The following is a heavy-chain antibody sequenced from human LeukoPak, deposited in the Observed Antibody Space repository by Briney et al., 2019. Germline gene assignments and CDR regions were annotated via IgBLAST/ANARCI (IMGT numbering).Heavy chain of an antibody. Sequence: GGSLRLSCAASGFTFISYWMHWVRQAPGKGLVWVSRINSDGSSTNYADSVKGRFTISRDNAKNTLYLQMNSLRAEDTAINYCTGGGYFDEGIDYGAQGPLVTVSS. V-gene: IGHV3-74*01. CDR1: GFTFISYW. J-gene: IGHJ4*02. D-gene: IGHD1-26*01. CDR2: INSDGSST. CDR3: TGGGYFDEGIDY.